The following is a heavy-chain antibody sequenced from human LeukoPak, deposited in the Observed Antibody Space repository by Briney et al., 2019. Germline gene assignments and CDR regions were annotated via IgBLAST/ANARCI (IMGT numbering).Heavy chain of an antibody. D-gene: IGHD3-22*01. Sequence: SQTLSLTCTVSGGSISSGDYYWSWIRQHPGKGLEWIGYIYYSGSTYYNPSLKSRVTISVDTSKNQFSLKLSSVTAADTAVYYCARCDSSGYYSYWFDPWGQGTLVTVSS. V-gene: IGHV4-31*03. J-gene: IGHJ5*02. CDR3: ARCDSSGYYSYWFDP. CDR1: GGSISSGDYY. CDR2: IYYSGST.